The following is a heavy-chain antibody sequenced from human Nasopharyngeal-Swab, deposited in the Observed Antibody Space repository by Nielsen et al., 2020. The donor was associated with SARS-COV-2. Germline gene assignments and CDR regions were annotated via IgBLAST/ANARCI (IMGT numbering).Heavy chain of an antibody. CDR3: ARGLSGIVPAPILGLGPYYYYYYMDV. J-gene: IGHJ6*03. Sequence: WIRHPPGKVPEWIAEFNHSGSTNYNPSLKSRVTLSVDTYMNQVSLEVSSVTAADTAVYYCARGLSGIVPAPILGLGPYYYYYYMDVWGTGTTVTVSS. V-gene: IGHV4-34*01. D-gene: IGHD2-2*01. CDR2: FNHSGST.